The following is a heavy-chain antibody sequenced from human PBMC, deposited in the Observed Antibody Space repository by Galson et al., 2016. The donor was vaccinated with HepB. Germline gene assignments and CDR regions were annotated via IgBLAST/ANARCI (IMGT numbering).Heavy chain of an antibody. V-gene: IGHV2-5*02. CDR2: IYWDDDK. CDR3: AHYNSNWSFDY. D-gene: IGHD6-6*01. J-gene: IGHJ4*02. Sequence: PALVKPTQTLTLTCTFSGFSLSTSGVGVGWIRYPPGKALEWLALIYWDDDKRYSPSLKRRLTITKDISKNHVILTMANLDPVDTATYFCAHYNSNWSFDYWGQGSLVTVSS. CDR1: GFSLSTSGVG.